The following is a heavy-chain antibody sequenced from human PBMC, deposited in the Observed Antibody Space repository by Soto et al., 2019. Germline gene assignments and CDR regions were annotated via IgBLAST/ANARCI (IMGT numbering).Heavy chain of an antibody. CDR3: AKVIVVVPAVNNYYMDV. V-gene: IGHV3-23*01. J-gene: IGHJ6*03. Sequence: EVQLLESGGGLVQPGGSLRLSCAASEFTFADYAMTWVRQAPGKGLEWVSAIRGSDDSTYYADCVKGRFTLSRDNSKNTLFLQMNSLRVEDTAVYYCAKVIVVVPAVNNYYMDVWGKGTTVTVSS. D-gene: IGHD2-2*01. CDR2: IRGSDDST. CDR1: EFTFADYA.